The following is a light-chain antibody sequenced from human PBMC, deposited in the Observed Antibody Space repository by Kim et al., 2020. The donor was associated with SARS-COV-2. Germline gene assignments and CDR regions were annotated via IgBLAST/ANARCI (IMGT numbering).Light chain of an antibody. Sequence: QSALTQPASVSGSPGQSITISCTGTNSDVGGYNCVSWYQQHPGKAPKLMIHDVSNRPSGISTRFSGSKSGNTASLTIFGLQAEDEADYYCSSYTSSRTLVFGGGTKVTVL. J-gene: IGLJ3*02. V-gene: IGLV2-14*03. CDR3: SSYTSSRTLV. CDR1: NSDVGGYNC. CDR2: DVS.